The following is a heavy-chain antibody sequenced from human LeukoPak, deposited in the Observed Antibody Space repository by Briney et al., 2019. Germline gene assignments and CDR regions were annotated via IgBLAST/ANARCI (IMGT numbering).Heavy chain of an antibody. D-gene: IGHD3-22*01. V-gene: IGHV4-39*07. CDR3: ARADTYDSSGFYY. CDR2: IDHSEST. J-gene: IGHJ4*02. CDR1: GGSISSSSYY. Sequence: SETLSLTCTVSGGSISSSSYYWGWIRQPPGKGLEWIGSIDHSESTYYNPSLKSRVTISVDTSKNQFSLKLSSVTAADTAVYYCARADTYDSSGFYYWGQGTLVTVSS.